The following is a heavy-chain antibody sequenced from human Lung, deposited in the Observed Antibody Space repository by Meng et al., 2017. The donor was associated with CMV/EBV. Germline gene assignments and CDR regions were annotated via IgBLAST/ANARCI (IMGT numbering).Heavy chain of an antibody. V-gene: IGHV4-4*02. J-gene: IGHJ4*02. Sequence: VQLPGSGPGRVKPSGTLSLTCAVSGGSISSSNWWSWVRQPPGKGLEWIGEIYHSGSTNYNPSLKSRVTISVDKSKNQFSLKLSSVTAADTAVYYCASFPPPGKQWLVTDYWGQGTLVTVSS. CDR1: GGSISSSNW. CDR2: IYHSGST. CDR3: ASFPPPGKQWLVTDY. D-gene: IGHD6-19*01.